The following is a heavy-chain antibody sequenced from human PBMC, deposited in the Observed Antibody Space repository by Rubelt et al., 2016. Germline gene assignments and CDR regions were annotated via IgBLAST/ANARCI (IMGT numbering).Heavy chain of an antibody. J-gene: IGHJ6*02. Sequence: GLECIGEIYPGGSTNYNPSLKSRVTISVEKSKNQFSLKLISVTAADTAVYYCARRSEFVHPYGMDVWGQGTTVTVSS. CDR3: ARRSEFVHPYGMDV. CDR2: IYPGGST. D-gene: IGHD3-3*01. V-gene: IGHV4-4*02.